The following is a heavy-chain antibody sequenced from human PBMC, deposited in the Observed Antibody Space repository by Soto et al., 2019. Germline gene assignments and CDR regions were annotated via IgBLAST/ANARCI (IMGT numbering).Heavy chain of an antibody. CDR2: IYYSGST. Sequence: SETLSLTCTVSGGSVSSGSYYWSWIRQPPGKGLEWIGYIYYSGSTNYNPSLKSRVTISVDTSKNQFSLKLSSVTAADTAVYYCARRVVRGVITYYYYGMDVWGQGTTVTVSS. D-gene: IGHD3-10*01. J-gene: IGHJ6*02. V-gene: IGHV4-61*01. CDR3: ARRVVRGVITYYYYGMDV. CDR1: GGSVSSGSYY.